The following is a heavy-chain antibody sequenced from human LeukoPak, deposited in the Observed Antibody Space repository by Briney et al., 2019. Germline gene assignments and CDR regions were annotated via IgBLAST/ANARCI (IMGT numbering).Heavy chain of an antibody. J-gene: IGHJ4*02. Sequence: PGGSLRLSCVASGFTFSRHPMSWVRQAPGNGLELVSAINERGDITKYADSVMRRFTISRDSSKNTLYLQMNSLRAEDTAVYYCARREDISPGRVLEYWGRGTLVTVSS. CDR1: GFTFSRHP. CDR2: INERGDIT. CDR3: ARREDISPGRVLEY. D-gene: IGHD3-9*01. V-gene: IGHV3-23*01.